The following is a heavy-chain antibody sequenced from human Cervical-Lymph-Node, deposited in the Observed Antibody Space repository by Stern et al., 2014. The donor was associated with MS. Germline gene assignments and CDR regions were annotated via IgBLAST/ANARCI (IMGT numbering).Heavy chain of an antibody. CDR1: GFTFSSYA. CDR3: AKVYGSGPFDY. CDR2: ISCRHGST. V-gene: IGHV3-23*04. Sequence: VKLVQSGGNFVQPGGSLRLSCAASGFTFSSYAMSWVRQAPGKGLEWVSVISCRHGSTFYADALTGRFTSSRDNSKNTLFLQMNSLRAEDTAVYYCAKVYGSGPFDYWGQGTLVTVSS. J-gene: IGHJ4*02. D-gene: IGHD6-19*01.